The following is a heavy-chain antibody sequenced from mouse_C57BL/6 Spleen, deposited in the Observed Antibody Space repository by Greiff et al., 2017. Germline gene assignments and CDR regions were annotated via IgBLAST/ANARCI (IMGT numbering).Heavy chain of an antibody. Sequence: EVKLQESGPGLVKPSQSLSLTCSVTGYSITSGYYWNWIRQFPGNKLEWMGYISYDGSNNYNPSLKNRISITRDTSKNQFFLKLNSVTTEDTATYYCARKSNYEGYFDYWGQGTTLTVSS. J-gene: IGHJ2*01. V-gene: IGHV3-6*01. CDR2: ISYDGSN. CDR3: ARKSNYEGYFDY. D-gene: IGHD2-5*01. CDR1: GYSITSGYY.